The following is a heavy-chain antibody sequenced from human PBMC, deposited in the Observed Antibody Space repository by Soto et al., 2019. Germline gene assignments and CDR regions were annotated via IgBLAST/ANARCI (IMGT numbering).Heavy chain of an antibody. CDR3: TRDGYPFALDV. V-gene: IGHV3-7*03. Sequence: EGSLRLSCAASGFTFSTYWMSWVRQAPGKGLEWVANIKTDESEKYYVDSVRGRFTTSRDNASNFFYLQMNSLTGEDTAVYYCTRDGYPFALDVWGLGTSVTVSS. CDR2: IKTDESEK. CDR1: GFTFSTYW. J-gene: IGHJ6*02. D-gene: IGHD5-12*01.